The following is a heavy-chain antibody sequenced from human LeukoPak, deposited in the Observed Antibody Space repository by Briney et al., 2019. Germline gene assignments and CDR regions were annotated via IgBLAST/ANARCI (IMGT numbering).Heavy chain of an antibody. CDR2: INPNSGGT. D-gene: IGHD3-10*01. J-gene: IGHJ4*02. V-gene: IGHV1-2*02. CDR1: GYTFTGYY. Sequence: ASVKVSCKASGYTFTGYYMHWVRQAPGQGLEWMGWINPNSGGTNYAQKFQGRVTMTRDTSISTAYMELSRLRSDDTAVYYCARVPWDYYGSGSYSDYWGQGTLVTVSS. CDR3: ARVPWDYYGSGSYSDY.